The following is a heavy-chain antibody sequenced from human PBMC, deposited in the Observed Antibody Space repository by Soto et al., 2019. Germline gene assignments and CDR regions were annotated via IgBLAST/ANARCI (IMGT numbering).Heavy chain of an antibody. CDR1: GYTFTTYD. J-gene: IGHJ4*02. V-gene: IGHV1-8*01. Sequence: QVQLVQSGAEVKRPGASLKVSCQASGYTFTTYDINWVRQAPGQGLEWMGWMNPYTGKAGYAQKFQGRVTMTRDNSISTAYMELGSLRSEDTAVYYCARRKERSGPNYFDYWGLGTLVTVSS. CDR2: MNPYTGKA. D-gene: IGHD6-25*01. CDR3: ARRKERSGPNYFDY.